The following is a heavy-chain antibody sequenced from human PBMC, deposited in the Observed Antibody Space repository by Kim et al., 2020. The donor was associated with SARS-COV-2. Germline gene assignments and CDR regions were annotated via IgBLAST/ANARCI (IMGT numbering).Heavy chain of an antibody. D-gene: IGHD6-13*01. CDR3: AKGKQYSSSFLDY. Sequence: GGSLRLSCAASGFTFDDYTMHWVRQAPGKGLEWVSLISWDGGSTYYADSVKGRFTISRDNSKNSLYLQMNSLRTEDTALYYCAKGKQYSSSFLDYWGQGTLVTVSS. J-gene: IGHJ4*02. CDR2: ISWDGGST. V-gene: IGHV3-43*01. CDR1: GFTFDDYT.